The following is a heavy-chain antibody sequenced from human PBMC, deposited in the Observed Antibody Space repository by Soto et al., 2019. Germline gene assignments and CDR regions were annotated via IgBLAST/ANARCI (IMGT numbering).Heavy chain of an antibody. D-gene: IGHD1-26*01. Sequence: PSETLSLTCTVSSGSVSTYYWSWIRQPAGKGLEWIGRIFINGNTNYNPSLRSRVTMSVDTSKGQFSLNLTSVTAADTAVYFCVRSGGSYTFDSWGQGILVTVYS. CDR1: SGSVSTYY. V-gene: IGHV4-4*07. CDR2: IFINGNT. CDR3: VRSGGSYTFDS. J-gene: IGHJ4*02.